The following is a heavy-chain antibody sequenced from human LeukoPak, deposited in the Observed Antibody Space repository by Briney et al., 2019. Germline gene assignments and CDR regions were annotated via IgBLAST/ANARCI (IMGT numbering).Heavy chain of an antibody. CDR2: ICYSVST. CDR3: AREEDDSSGFDY. D-gene: IGHD3-22*01. V-gene: IGHV4-39*07. J-gene: IGHJ4*02. CDR1: GDSVSSSTYY. Sequence: SETLSLTCTVSGDSVSSSTYYWDWIRQPPGKGLEWIGNICYSVSTYYNPSLRSRVTISVDTSKNQFSLKLSSVTAADTAVYYCAREEDDSSGFDYWGQGTLVTVSS.